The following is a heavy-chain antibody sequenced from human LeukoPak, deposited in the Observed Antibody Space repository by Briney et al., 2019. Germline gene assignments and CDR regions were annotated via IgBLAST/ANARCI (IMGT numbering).Heavy chain of an antibody. CDR3: AKAGSGYYYYGSGSFYKDYYYMDV. CDR2: ISSSGSST. V-gene: IGHV3-23*01. D-gene: IGHD3-10*01. J-gene: IGHJ6*03. CDR1: GFTFSSYA. Sequence: GGSLRLSCAASGFTFSSYAMSWVRQAPGKGLEWVSTISSSGSSTYYADSVKGRFTISRDNSKNTLYLQMNSLRAEDTAVYYCAKAGSGYYYYGSGSFYKDYYYMDVWGKGTTVTVSS.